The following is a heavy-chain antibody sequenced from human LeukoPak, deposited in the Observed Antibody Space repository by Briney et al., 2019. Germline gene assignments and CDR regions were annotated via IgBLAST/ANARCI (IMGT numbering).Heavy chain of an antibody. CDR3: ARRAVAAAGENAEYFQH. V-gene: IGHV5-51*01. CDR1: GYTFTNYW. J-gene: IGHJ1*01. D-gene: IGHD6-13*01. CDR2: IYPGDSDT. Sequence: GESLKISCKGSGYTFTNYWIGWVRQMPGKGLEWMGIIYPGDSDTRYSPSFQGQVTISADKSITTAYLQWSSLKASDTAIYYCARRAVAAAGENAEYFQHWGQGTLVTVSS.